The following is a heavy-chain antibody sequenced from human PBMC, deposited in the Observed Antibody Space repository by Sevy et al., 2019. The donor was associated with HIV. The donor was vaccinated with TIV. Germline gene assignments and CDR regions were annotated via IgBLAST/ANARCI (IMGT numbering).Heavy chain of an antibody. J-gene: IGHJ6*02. CDR1: GFTFSSYS. V-gene: IGHV3-21*01. CDR3: ARAKNYYGMDV. Sequence: GGSLRLSCAASGFTFSSYSMNWVRQAPGKGLEWVSSISSSSSYIYYADSVKGRFTTSRVNAKNSLYLQMNSLRAEDTVVYYCARAKNYYGMDVWGQGTTVTVSS. CDR2: ISSSSSYI.